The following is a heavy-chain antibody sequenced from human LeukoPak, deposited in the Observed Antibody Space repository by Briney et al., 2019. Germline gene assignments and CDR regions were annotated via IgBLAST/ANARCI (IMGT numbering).Heavy chain of an antibody. Sequence: SGPTLVNPTQTLTLTCTFSGFSLSTGGVGVGWIRQPPGKALEWLALIYWDDDKRYSPSLKSRLTITKDTSKNQVVLTMTNMDPVDTATYYCVHRTIVVVPADLRAGEYYFDYWGQGTLVTVSS. CDR1: GFSLSTGGVG. V-gene: IGHV2-5*02. J-gene: IGHJ4*02. CDR3: VHRTIVVVPADLRAGEYYFDY. CDR2: IYWDDDK. D-gene: IGHD2-2*01.